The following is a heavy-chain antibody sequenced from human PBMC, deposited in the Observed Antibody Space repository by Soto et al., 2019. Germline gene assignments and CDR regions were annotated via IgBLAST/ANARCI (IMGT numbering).Heavy chain of an antibody. CDR3: ARDDEGGSYCDLGY. V-gene: IGHV3-30-3*01. J-gene: IGHJ4*02. Sequence: QVQLVESGGGVVQPGRSLRLSCAASGFTFSNYIMHWGRQAPGKGLEWVAIILHDGNNKYYADSVKGRFTISRDNSKNTLYLQMNSLRTEDTAVYYCARDDEGGSYCDLGYWGQGTLVTVSS. CDR1: GFTFSNYI. CDR2: ILHDGNNK. D-gene: IGHD3-10*01.